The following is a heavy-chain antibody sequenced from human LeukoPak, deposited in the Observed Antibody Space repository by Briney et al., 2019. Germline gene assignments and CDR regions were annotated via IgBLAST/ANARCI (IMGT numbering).Heavy chain of an antibody. V-gene: IGHV1-18*01. J-gene: IGHJ4*02. Sequence: ASVKVSCKASGYTFTSYGISWVRQAPGQGLEWMGWISAYNGNTNYAQKLQGRVTMTTDTSTSTAYMELRSLRSDDTAVYYCAREHYNLLTGRGGNFDYWGQGTLVTVSS. CDR3: AREHYNLLTGRGGNFDY. CDR2: ISAYNGNT. CDR1: GYTFTSYG. D-gene: IGHD3-9*01.